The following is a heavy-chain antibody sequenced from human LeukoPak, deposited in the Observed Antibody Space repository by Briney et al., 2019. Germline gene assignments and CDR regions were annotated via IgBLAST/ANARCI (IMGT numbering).Heavy chain of an antibody. Sequence: ASVTVSCKASGYTFTGYYMHWVRQAPGQGLEWMGWINPNSGGTNYVQKFQGRVTMTRDTSISTAYMELSRLRSDDTAVYYCATPSSGSQGAWGQGTLVTVSS. CDR3: ATPSSGSQGA. CDR1: GYTFTGYY. CDR2: INPNSGGT. J-gene: IGHJ4*02. D-gene: IGHD1-26*01. V-gene: IGHV1-2*02.